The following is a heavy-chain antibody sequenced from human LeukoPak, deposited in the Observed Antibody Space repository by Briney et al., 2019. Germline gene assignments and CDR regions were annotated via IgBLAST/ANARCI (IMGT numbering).Heavy chain of an antibody. J-gene: IGHJ3*02. V-gene: IGHV3-23*01. D-gene: IGHD2-2*01. Sequence: GGSLRLSCAASGFTFSTYAMSWVRQAPGRGLEWVSGISSSGGSTNYAGSVKGRFTISRDNSKNTLFLQMNSLRAEDTAVYYCAKGYCSSSSCYSYAFDIWGQGTVVTVSS. CDR3: AKGYCSSSSCYSYAFDI. CDR2: ISSSGGST. CDR1: GFTFSTYA.